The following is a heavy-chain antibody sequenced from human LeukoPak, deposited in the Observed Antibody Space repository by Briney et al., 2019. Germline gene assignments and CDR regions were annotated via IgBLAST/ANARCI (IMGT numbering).Heavy chain of an antibody. Sequence: GGSLRLSCAASGFTFSSYAMSWVRQAPGKGLEWVSAISGSGGSTYYADSVKGRFTISRDNSKNTLYLQMNSLRAEDTAVYYCAKYCFPDGVCSYYFVYWGHVTLVTGCS. D-gene: IGHD2-8*01. J-gene: IGHJ4*01. CDR1: GFTFSSYA. V-gene: IGHV3-23*01. CDR3: AKYCFPDGVCSYYFVY. CDR2: ISGSGGST.